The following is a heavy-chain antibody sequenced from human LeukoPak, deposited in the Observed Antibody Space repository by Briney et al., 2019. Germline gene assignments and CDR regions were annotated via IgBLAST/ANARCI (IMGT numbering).Heavy chain of an antibody. Sequence: ASVKVSCKASGYILTTYGFSWVRQAPGQGLEWMGWISPYNGSTNYAQKFQGRVTMTADTSMSIVYMELRSLRSGDTAVYYCARGPYYGSGSRADGMDVWGKGTTVTVSS. CDR2: ISPYNGST. J-gene: IGHJ6*04. V-gene: IGHV1-18*04. D-gene: IGHD3-10*01. CDR3: ARGPYYGSGSRADGMDV. CDR1: GYILTTYG.